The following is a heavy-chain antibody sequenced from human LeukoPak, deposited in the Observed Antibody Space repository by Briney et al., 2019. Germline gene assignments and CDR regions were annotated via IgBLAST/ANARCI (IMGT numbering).Heavy chain of an antibody. V-gene: IGHV3-48*03. CDR1: GFTFSSYE. Sequence: PGGSLRLSCAASGFTFSSYEMNWVRQAPGKGPEWVSYISSSGSTIYYADSLKGRFTISRDNAKNSLYLQMNSLRAEDTAVYYCARAHYYDSSGLDYWGQGTLVTVSS. CDR2: ISSSGSTI. D-gene: IGHD3-22*01. J-gene: IGHJ4*02. CDR3: ARAHYYDSSGLDY.